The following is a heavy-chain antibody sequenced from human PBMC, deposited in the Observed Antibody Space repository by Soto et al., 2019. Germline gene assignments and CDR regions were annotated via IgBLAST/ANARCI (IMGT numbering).Heavy chain of an antibody. D-gene: IGHD3-10*01. V-gene: IGHV3-15*01. CDR1: GFTFSNDW. CDR3: TAGAEDAFDI. J-gene: IGHJ3*02. CDR2: IKSKTDGGTT. Sequence: PXGSLRLSCAASGFTFSNDWMSWVRQAPGKGLEWVGRIKSKTDGGTTDYAAPVKGRFTISRDDSKNTLYLQMNSLKTEDTAVYYCTAGAEDAFDIWGQGTMVTVSS.